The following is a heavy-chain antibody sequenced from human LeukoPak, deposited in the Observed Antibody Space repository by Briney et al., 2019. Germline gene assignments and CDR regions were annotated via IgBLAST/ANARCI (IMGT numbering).Heavy chain of an antibody. CDR2: IFSSGST. CDR1: GGSISSYY. J-gene: IGHJ3*02. CDR3: ARQGSGGGAFDI. V-gene: IGHV4-59*08. Sequence: SETLSLTWIVSGGSISSYYWSWIRQPPGKGLEWIGYIFSSGSTNSNPSLKSRVTISVDTSKTQFSLKMTSVTAADTAVYYCARQGSGGGAFDIWGQGTMVTVSS. D-gene: IGHD3-16*01.